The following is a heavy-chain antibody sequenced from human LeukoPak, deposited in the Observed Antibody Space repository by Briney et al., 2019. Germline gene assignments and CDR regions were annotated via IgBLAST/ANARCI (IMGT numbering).Heavy chain of an antibody. D-gene: IGHD2-21*01. CDR2: ITSSSSII. CDR1: GFTFNTYS. CDR3: ARDLFNAFDI. J-gene: IGHJ3*02. Sequence: GGSLRLSCAASGFTFNTYSMNWVRQAPGKGLEWVSFITSSSSIIYYADSVKGRFTISRDNAKNSLYLQMNSLRDEDTAVYYCARDLFNAFDIWGKGQWSPSLQ. V-gene: IGHV3-48*02.